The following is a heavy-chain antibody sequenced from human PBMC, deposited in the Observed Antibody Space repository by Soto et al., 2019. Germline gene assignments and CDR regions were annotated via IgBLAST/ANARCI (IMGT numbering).Heavy chain of an antibody. Sequence: GGSLRLSCAASGFTFRTYEMNWVRQAPGKGLEWVSYISSITGTTYYADSVKGRFTISRDDAQKSLFLQMNSLTDDDTAVYYCAREGLYSSGWRGYFDFWGQGIPVTVSS. J-gene: IGHJ4*02. CDR1: GFTFRTYE. CDR3: AREGLYSSGWRGYFDF. CDR2: ISSITGTT. V-gene: IGHV3-48*03. D-gene: IGHD6-19*01.